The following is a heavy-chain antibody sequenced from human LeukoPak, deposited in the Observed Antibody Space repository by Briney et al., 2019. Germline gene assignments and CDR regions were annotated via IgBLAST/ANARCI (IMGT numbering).Heavy chain of an antibody. CDR3: ARADYDFSSGYHNFDY. CDR1: GYTFTSYG. J-gene: IGHJ4*02. CDR2: ISAYNGNT. V-gene: IGHV1-18*01. Sequence: ASVKVSCKASGYTFTSYGISWVRQAPGQGLEWMGWISAYNGNTNYAQKLQGRVTMTTDTSTSTAYMELRSLRSDDTAVYYCARADYDFSSGYHNFDYWGQGTLVTVSS. D-gene: IGHD3-3*01.